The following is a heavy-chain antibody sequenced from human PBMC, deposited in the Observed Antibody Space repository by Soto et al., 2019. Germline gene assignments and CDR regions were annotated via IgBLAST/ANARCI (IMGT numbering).Heavy chain of an antibody. V-gene: IGHV3-9*01. CDR2: ISWNSDNI. CDR3: AKDEMATLHVESHFDY. J-gene: IGHJ4*01. CDR1: GFIFDDYA. D-gene: IGHD5-12*01. Sequence: EVQLVESGGDLVQPGRSLRLSCATSGFIFDDYAMHWVRQVPGKGLEWVSGISWNSDNIAYADSVKGRFTISRDNRKSSLYLQMNSLRGDDTAFYYCAKDEMATLHVESHFDYWGHGTLVTVSS.